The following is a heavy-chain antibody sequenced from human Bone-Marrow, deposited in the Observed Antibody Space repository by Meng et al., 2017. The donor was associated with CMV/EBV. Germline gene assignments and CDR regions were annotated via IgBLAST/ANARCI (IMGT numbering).Heavy chain of an antibody. V-gene: IGHV3-48*03. J-gene: IGHJ6*02. CDR3: AKEGYCSSTSCYLGYYYYYGMDV. Sequence: GESLKISCAASGFTFSSYEMNWVRQAPGKGLEWVSHISSSGSSKYYADSVKGRFTISRDNAKNTLYLQMNSLRAEDTAVYYCAKEGYCSSTSCYLGYYYYYGMDVWGQGTTVTVSS. D-gene: IGHD2-2*01. CDR2: ISSSGSSK. CDR1: GFTFSSYE.